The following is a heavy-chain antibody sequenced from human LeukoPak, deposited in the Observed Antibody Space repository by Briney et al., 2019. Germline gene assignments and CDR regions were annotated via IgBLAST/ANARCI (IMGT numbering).Heavy chain of an antibody. CDR1: GYTLTELS. V-gene: IGHV1-24*01. J-gene: IGHJ6*03. CDR3: AGTVPAAMTYYYYYYMDV. D-gene: IGHD2-2*01. CDR2: FDPEDGET. Sequence: ASVKVSCMVSGYTLTELSMHWVRQAPGKGLEWMGGFDPEDGETIYAQKFQGRVTMTEDTSTDTAYMELSSLRSEDTAVYYCAGTVPAAMTYYYYYYMDVWGKGTTVTVSS.